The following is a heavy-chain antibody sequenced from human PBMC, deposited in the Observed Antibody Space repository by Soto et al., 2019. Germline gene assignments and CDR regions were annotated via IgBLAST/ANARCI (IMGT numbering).Heavy chain of an antibody. V-gene: IGHV4-59*01. CDR3: AREVEYYDSSGYYNWFDP. CDR1: GGSISSYY. CDR2: IYYSGST. J-gene: IGHJ5*02. Sequence: SETLSLTCTVSGGSISSYYWSWIRQPPGKGLEWIGYIYYSGSTNYNPSLKSRVTISVDTSKNHFSLKLSSVTAADTAVYYCAREVEYYDSSGYYNWFDPWGQGTLVTVSS. D-gene: IGHD3-22*01.